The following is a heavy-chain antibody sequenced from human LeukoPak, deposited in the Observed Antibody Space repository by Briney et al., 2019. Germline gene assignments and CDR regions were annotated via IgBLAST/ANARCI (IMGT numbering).Heavy chain of an antibody. V-gene: IGHV4-39*01. D-gene: IGHD3-22*01. Sequence: PSETLSLTCTVSGDFITGSTYYWGWIRQPPGKGLEWIRSMYYSGSTYSNPSLRSRVTMSADTSKNQFSLNLKSVTAADTAVYYCARQYYDSTGYYYFDYWGQGTLVTVSS. CDR3: ARQYYDSTGYYYFDY. CDR2: MYYSGST. CDR1: GDFITGSTYY. J-gene: IGHJ4*02.